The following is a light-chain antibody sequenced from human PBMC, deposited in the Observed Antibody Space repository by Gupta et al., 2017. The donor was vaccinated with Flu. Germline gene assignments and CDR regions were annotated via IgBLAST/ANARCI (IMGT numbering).Light chain of an antibody. CDR2: EVS. CDR3: SSYTRTSTWV. CDR1: GSDVGGYNY. J-gene: IGLJ3*02. V-gene: IGLV2-14*01. Sequence: QSALTQPDSVSGSPGQSIPISCTGTGSDVGGYNYVSWYQQYPGKAPKVMIYEVSNRPSGVSKRFSGSKSGNTASLTISGLQAEDEADYYCSSYTRTSTWVFGGGTKVTVL.